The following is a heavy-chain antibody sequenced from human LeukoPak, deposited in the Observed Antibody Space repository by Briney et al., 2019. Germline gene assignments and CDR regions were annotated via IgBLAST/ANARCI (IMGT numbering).Heavy chain of an antibody. D-gene: IGHD6-6*01. CDR1: GFSFDDYA. CDR2: ISWNSGSI. J-gene: IGHJ6*03. CDR3: ARADSSIAARLSRSSIFNYYYYMDV. V-gene: IGHV3-9*01. Sequence: GGSLRLSCAASGFSFDDYAMHWVRQAPGKGLEWVAGISWNSGSIDYVDSVKGRFTISRDNAKNSLYLQMNSLRAEDTAVYYCARADSSIAARLSRSSIFNYYYYMDVWGKGTTVTVSS.